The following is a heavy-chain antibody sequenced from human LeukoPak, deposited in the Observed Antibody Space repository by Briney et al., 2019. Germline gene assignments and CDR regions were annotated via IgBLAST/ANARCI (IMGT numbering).Heavy chain of an antibody. CDR2: ISFHGTDT. CDR1: GFTFISYA. CDR3: ARDPMALDCFDP. D-gene: IGHD3-10*01. Sequence: PGTSLRLSCAASGFTFISYAIHWVRQAPGKGLEWVAVISFHGTDTFYADSVKGRFTISRDNAKNTLYLQMNNLRAEDTAVYYCARDPMALDCFDPWGQGTLVTFSS. J-gene: IGHJ5*02. V-gene: IGHV3-30*04.